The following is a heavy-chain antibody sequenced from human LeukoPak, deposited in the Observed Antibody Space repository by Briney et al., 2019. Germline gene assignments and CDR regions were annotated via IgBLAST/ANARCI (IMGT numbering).Heavy chain of an antibody. V-gene: IGHV3-23*01. J-gene: IGHJ4*02. Sequence: GGSLRLSCAASGFTFDDYAMHWVRQAPGKGLEWVSGISGSGGTTYYADSVKGRFTISRDNSKNTLYLQMNSLRAEDTAVYFCAAGWYSGSTEYWGQGTLVTVSS. D-gene: IGHD1-26*01. CDR1: GFTFDDYA. CDR3: AAGWYSGSTEY. CDR2: ISGSGGTT.